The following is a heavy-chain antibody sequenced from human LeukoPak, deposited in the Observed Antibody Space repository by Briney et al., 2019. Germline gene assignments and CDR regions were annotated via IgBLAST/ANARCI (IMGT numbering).Heavy chain of an antibody. CDR1: GFSFGTYW. CDR3: AREGCSGSSCLDH. J-gene: IGHJ4*02. Sequence: GGSLRLSCAASGFSFGTYWMHWVRQAPGKGLVWVSRIKSDGSSTSYADSVKGRFTTSRDNAKNTVYLQMNRLRAEDTAVYYCAREGCSGSSCLDHWGQGNLVTVSS. D-gene: IGHD2-15*01. CDR2: IKSDGSST. V-gene: IGHV3-74*01.